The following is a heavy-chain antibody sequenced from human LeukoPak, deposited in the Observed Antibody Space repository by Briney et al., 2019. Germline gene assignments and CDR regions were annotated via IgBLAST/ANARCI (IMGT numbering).Heavy chain of an antibody. CDR3: ARAQVAAPTDL. Sequence: GGSLRLSCAASGFPFSSYAVYWVRQAPGKGLVFFARSHGDGDSISYADSVRGRFTISRDNAKDTLYLHMNSLRPEDTAVYYCARAQVAAPTDLWGQGTLVTVSS. CDR2: SHGDGDSI. D-gene: IGHD1-26*01. V-gene: IGHV3-74*01. CDR1: GFPFSSYA. J-gene: IGHJ5*02.